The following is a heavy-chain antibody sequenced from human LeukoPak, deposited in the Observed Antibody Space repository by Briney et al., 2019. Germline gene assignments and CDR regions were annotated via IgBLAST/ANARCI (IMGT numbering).Heavy chain of an antibody. V-gene: IGHV1-18*01. CDR1: GYTFTSYG. CDR2: ISAYNGNT. J-gene: IGHJ6*03. Sequence: ASVKVSCKASGYTFTSYGISWVRQAPGQGLEWMGWISAYNGNTNYAQKLQGRVTMTTDTSTSTAYMEQRSLRSDDTAVYYCARWGSRITIFGVVSHYMDVWGKGTTVTVSS. CDR3: ARWGSRITIFGVVSHYMDV. D-gene: IGHD3-3*01.